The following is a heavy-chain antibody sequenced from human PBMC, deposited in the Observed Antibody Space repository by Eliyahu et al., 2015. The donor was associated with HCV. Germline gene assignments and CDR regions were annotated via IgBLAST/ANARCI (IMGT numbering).Heavy chain of an antibody. Sequence: EVQLLESGGYLVQPGGSLRVSCAASGFTFXTYAMTWVRQAPGKGLEWVSAIRGSDSSTEYADSVKGRFTISRDSSKTTLYLQMNSLRAEDTAIYFCARGNGNWYFDKWGQGILVTVSS. V-gene: IGHV3-23*01. CDR3: ARGNGNWYFDK. CDR2: IRGSDSST. D-gene: IGHD1-1*01. CDR1: GFTFXTYA. J-gene: IGHJ4*02.